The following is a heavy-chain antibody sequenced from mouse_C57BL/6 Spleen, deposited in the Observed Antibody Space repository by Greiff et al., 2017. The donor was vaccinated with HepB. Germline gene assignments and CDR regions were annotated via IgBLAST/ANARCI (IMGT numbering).Heavy chain of an antibody. CDR3: ARQHGYYYAMDY. CDR1: GFTFSDYY. D-gene: IGHD2-2*01. Sequence: EVKVVESGGGLVQPGGSLKLSCAASGFTFSDYYMYWVRQTPEKRLEWVAYISNGGGSTYYPDTVKGRFTISRDNAKNTLYLQMSRLKSEDTAMYYCARQHGYYYAMDYWGQGTSVTVSS. CDR2: ISNGGGST. V-gene: IGHV5-12*01. J-gene: IGHJ4*01.